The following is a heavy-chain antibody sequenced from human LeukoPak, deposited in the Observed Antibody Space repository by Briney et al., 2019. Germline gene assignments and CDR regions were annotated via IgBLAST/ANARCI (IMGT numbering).Heavy chain of an antibody. CDR3: AKGDSGYYPKYFQH. CDR1: GFTFSSYG. D-gene: IGHD3-22*01. CDR2: IRYDGSNK. V-gene: IGHV3-30*02. Sequence: PGGSLRLSCAASGFTFSSYGMHWVRQAPGKGLEWVAFIRYDGSNKYYADSVKGRFTISRDNSKNTLYLQMNSLRAEDTAVYYCAKGDSGYYPKYFQHWGQGTLVTVSS. J-gene: IGHJ1*01.